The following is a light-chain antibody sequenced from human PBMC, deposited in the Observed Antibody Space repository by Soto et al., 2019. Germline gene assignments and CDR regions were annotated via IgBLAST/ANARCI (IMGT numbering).Light chain of an antibody. CDR2: AAS. J-gene: IGKJ5*01. Sequence: MYQSPASLSAYKGDRVTISCQASQGISRSLAWYQQKPGKAPKLLIYAASSLQSGVPSRFSGSGSGTDFTLTISSLQPEDSAIYYCQQADTFPIPFGQGRLLAIK. CDR1: QGISRS. V-gene: IGKV1D-12*01. CDR3: QQADTFPIP.